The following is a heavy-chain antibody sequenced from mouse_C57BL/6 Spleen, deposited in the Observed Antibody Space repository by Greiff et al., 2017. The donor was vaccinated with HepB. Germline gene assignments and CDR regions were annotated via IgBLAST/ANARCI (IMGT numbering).Heavy chain of an antibody. J-gene: IGHJ1*03. V-gene: IGHV1-64*01. CDR3: ARGGTVVRYFDV. Sequence: QVQLQQPGAELVKPGASVKLSCKASGYTFTSYWMHWVKQRPGQGLEWIGMIHPNSGSTNYNEKFKSKATLTVDKSSSTAYMQLSSLTSEDSAVYYCARGGTVVRYFDVWGTGTTVTVSS. CDR2: IHPNSGST. CDR1: GYTFTSYW. D-gene: IGHD1-1*01.